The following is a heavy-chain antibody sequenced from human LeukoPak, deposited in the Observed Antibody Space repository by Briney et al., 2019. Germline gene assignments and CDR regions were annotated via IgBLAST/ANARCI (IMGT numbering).Heavy chain of an antibody. CDR1: GGSISSYY. Sequence: SETLSLTCTVSGGSISSYYWSWIRQPPGKGLEWIGEINHSGSTNYNPSLKSRVTISVDTSKNQFSLKLSSVTAADTAVYYCARLPFRGYSYGWLDYWGQGTLVTVSS. D-gene: IGHD5-18*01. V-gene: IGHV4-34*01. CDR2: INHSGST. J-gene: IGHJ4*02. CDR3: ARLPFRGYSYGWLDY.